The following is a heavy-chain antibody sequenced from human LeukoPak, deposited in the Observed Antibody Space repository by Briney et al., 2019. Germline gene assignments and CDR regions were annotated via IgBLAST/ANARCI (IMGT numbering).Heavy chain of an antibody. CDR2: ISXSGGST. CDR1: XA. D-gene: IGHD1-26*01. V-gene: IGHV3-23*01. J-gene: IGHJ4*02. Sequence: XAMXWXRXXXXXGXEXVXAISXSGGSTYYADSVKGRFTISRDNSKNTLYLQMNSLRAEGTAVYYCAKSGSKRYWPGIVGVFDYWGQGTLVTVSS. CDR3: AKSGSKRYWPGIVGVFDY.